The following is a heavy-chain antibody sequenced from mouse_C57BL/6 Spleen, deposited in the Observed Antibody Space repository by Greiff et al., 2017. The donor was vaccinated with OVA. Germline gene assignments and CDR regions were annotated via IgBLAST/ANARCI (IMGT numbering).Heavy chain of an antibody. CDR1: GFTFSDYY. CDR2: INYDGSST. Sequence: EVKLVESEGGLVQPGSSMKLSCTASGFTFSDYYMAWVRQVPEKGLEWVANINYDGSSTYYLDSLKSRFIISRDNAKNILYLQMSSLKSEDTATYYCARWDGSSPYYYAMDYWGQGTSVTVSS. V-gene: IGHV5-16*01. J-gene: IGHJ4*01. D-gene: IGHD1-1*01. CDR3: ARWDGSSPYYYAMDY.